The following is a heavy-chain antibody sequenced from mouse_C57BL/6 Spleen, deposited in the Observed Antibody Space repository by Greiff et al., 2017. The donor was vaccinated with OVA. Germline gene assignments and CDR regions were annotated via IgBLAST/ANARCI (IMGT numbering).Heavy chain of an antibody. V-gene: IGHV7-3*01. D-gene: IGHD2-10*02. CDR1: GFTFTDYY. J-gene: IGHJ1*03. CDR2: IRNKANGYTT. Sequence: EVQLVESGGGLVQPGGSLSLSCAASGFTFTDYYMSWVRQPPGKALEWLGFIRNKANGYTTEYSASVKGRFTISRDNSQSIHYLQMNALRAEDSATYYGARVWVRDWYFDVWGTGTTVTVSS. CDR3: ARVWVRDWYFDV.